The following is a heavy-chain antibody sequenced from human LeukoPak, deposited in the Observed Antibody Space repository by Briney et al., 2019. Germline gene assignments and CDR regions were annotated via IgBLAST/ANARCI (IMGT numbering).Heavy chain of an antibody. CDR1: GFPFIEYS. CDR2: IYSSGSN. V-gene: IGHV4-4*07. CDR3: AREPTSGREPTSGRPLDY. D-gene: IGHD5-12*01. Sequence: GSLRLSCTASGFPFIEYSMNWVRQVPGKGLEWIGRIYSSGSNNYNPSLKSRVTMSLDTSKNHLSLNLSSVTAADTAVYYCAREPTSGREPTSGRPLDYWGQGTLVTVSS. J-gene: IGHJ4*02.